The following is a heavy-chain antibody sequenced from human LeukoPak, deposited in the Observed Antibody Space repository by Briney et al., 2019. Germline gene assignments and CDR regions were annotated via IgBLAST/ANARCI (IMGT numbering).Heavy chain of an antibody. CDR3: ARDYSSGWYPGDAFDI. CDR1: GFTFSDYY. Sequence: SGGSLRLSCAASGFTFSDYYMSWIRQAPGKGLEWVSYISSSGSTIYYADSVKGRFTISRDNAKNSLYLQMNSLRAEDTAVYYCARDYSSGWYPGDAFDIWGQGTMVTVSS. V-gene: IGHV3-11*04. D-gene: IGHD6-19*01. J-gene: IGHJ3*02. CDR2: ISSSGSTI.